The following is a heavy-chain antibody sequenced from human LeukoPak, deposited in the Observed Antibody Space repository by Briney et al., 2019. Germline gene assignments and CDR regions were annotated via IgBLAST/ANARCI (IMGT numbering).Heavy chain of an antibody. CDR2: ISGGGSKT. V-gene: IGHV3-23*01. CDR1: GFTFSTCA. J-gene: IGHJ3*02. CDR3: VKEPRGYSFSFDI. D-gene: IGHD5-18*01. Sequence: QPGGSLRLSCAASGFTFSTCAINWVRQAPGKGLEWVSAISGGGSKTFYADSVKGRFTISRDNPKNTLYPQMNSLRPEDTAVYYCVKEPRGYSFSFDIWGQGTMVTVSS.